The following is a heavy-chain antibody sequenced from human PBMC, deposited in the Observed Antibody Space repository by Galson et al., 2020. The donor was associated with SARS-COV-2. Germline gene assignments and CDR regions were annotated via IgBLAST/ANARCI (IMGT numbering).Heavy chain of an antibody. Sequence: SGPTLVKPTPTLTLTCTFSGFSLSTRGMCVSWIRQHPGQALEWLARIDWDDENYYSTSLKTRLTISKDTSKNQVVLTMTDMDPVDTATYYCAGETVTTYLDYWGQGTLVTVSS. CDR3: AGETVTTYLDY. CDR1: GFSLSTRGMC. CDR2: IDWDDEN. V-gene: IGHV2-70*11. D-gene: IGHD4-4*01. J-gene: IGHJ4*02.